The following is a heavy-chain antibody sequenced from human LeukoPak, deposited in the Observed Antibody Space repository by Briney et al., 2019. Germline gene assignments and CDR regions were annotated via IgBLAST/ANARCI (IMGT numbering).Heavy chain of an antibody. CDR2: ISSSGSTI. CDR3: ATDSPYYYDSFY. CDR1: GFTFSDYY. Sequence: KPGGSLRLSCAASGFTFSDYYMSWIRQAPGKGLERVSYISSSGSTIYYADSVKGRFTISRDNAKNSLYLQMNSLRAEDTAVYYCATDSPYYYDSFYWGQGTLVTVSS. D-gene: IGHD3-22*01. V-gene: IGHV3-11*04. J-gene: IGHJ4*02.